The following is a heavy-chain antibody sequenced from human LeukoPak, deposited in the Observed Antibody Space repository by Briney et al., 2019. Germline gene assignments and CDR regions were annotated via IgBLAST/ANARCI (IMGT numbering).Heavy chain of an antibody. Sequence: GASVKVSCKASGGTFSSYAISWVRQMPGKGLEWMGIIYPGDSDTRYSLSFQGQVTISADKSISTAYLLWSSLKASDTAMYYCARQRGYCSSSSCREAYFDYWGQGTLVTVSS. CDR1: GGTFSSYA. CDR2: IYPGDSDT. J-gene: IGHJ4*02. D-gene: IGHD2-2*01. CDR3: ARQRGYCSSSSCREAYFDY. V-gene: IGHV5-51*01.